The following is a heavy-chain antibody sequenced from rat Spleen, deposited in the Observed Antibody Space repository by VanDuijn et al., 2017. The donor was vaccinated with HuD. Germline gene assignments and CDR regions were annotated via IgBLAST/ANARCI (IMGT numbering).Heavy chain of an antibody. V-gene: IGHV5-29*01. CDR2: ISYDGSST. CDR3: ARHTYGYNDYFDY. CDR1: GFTFSNYG. J-gene: IGHJ2*01. D-gene: IGHD1-9*01. Sequence: EVQLVESGGGLVQPGRSLKLSCAASGFTFSNYGMAWVRQTPTKGLEWVASISYDGSSTYYRDSVKGRFTISRDNAKSTLYLQMDSLRSEETATYYCARHTYGYNDYFDYWGQGVMVTVSS.